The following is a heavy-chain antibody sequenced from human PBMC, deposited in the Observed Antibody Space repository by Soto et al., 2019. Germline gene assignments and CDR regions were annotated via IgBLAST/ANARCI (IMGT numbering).Heavy chain of an antibody. J-gene: IGHJ5*01. D-gene: IGHD3-3*01. CDR1: GFTFSSFG. V-gene: IGHV3-30*18. Sequence: QVQLVEAGGGVVQPGRSLRLSCAASGFTFSSFGMHWVRQTPVKGLEWAAVISYDGTNKYYADSVKGRFTISRDNSKNSLYLQTDSKRPKDTAVYYSAKTITIFGLSAYSGGSHGRPTIIDSQGQGTLVTIST. CDR2: ISYDGTNK. CDR3: AKTITIFGLSAYSGGSHGRPTIIDS.